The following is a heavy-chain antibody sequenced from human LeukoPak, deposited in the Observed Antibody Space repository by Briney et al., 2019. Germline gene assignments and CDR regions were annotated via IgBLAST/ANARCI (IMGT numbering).Heavy chain of an antibody. CDR2: VRSKDNNYAT. CDR3: TRVNPSSDTYYDAFDI. Sequence: GGSLRLSCAASGFTFSGAPMHWVGQAAGKGLEGVGRVRSKDNNYATTYTASVKGRFTISRDDSKNTAYLQMPSLHTEDTAVYYCTRVNPSSDTYYDAFDIWGQGTMVTVSS. V-gene: IGHV3-73*01. D-gene: IGHD1-26*01. CDR1: GFTFSGAP. J-gene: IGHJ3*02.